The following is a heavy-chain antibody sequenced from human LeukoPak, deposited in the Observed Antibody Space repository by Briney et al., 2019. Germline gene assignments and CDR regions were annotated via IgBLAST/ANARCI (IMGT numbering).Heavy chain of an antibody. V-gene: IGHV4-59*08. CDR3: ARLQNRGFDYGYDDAFDV. CDR1: HGSIGLYY. J-gene: IGHJ3*01. D-gene: IGHD5-18*01. CDR2: IYYSGST. Sequence: PSETLSLTCIVSHGSIGLYYWSWIRQPPGKGLEWIGHIYYSGSTEYSPSLKSRVTISVDTSENQVSLKVTSVTAADTAVYYRARLQNRGFDYGYDDAFDVWGQGTMVTVSS.